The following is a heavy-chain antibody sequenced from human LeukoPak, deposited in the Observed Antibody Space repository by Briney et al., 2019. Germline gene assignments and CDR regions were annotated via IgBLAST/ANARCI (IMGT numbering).Heavy chain of an antibody. V-gene: IGHV3-23*01. CDR1: GFTFSSYA. J-gene: IGHJ5*02. Sequence: GALRLSCAASGFTFSSYAMSWVRQAPGKGLEWVSAIRDSGSSTHYADSVKGRFTTSRDNSKNTLYLQMNSLRAEDTAVYYCARDLRYYDSSGYYLWGQGTLVTVSS. D-gene: IGHD3-22*01. CDR2: IRDSGSST. CDR3: ARDLRYYDSSGYYL.